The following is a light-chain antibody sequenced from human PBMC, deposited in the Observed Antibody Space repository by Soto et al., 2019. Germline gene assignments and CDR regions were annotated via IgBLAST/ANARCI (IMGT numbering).Light chain of an antibody. J-gene: IGLJ2*01. CDR2: DVS. V-gene: IGLV2-14*01. CDR1: SSDVGGYNY. Sequence: QSALTQPASVSGSPGQSITISCTGTSSDVGGYNYVSWYQQHPGKAPKLMIYDVSNRPSGVSNRFSGSKSGNTASLTISGLQAEDEADYYCFSYTTSITLYVVFGGGTKVTVL. CDR3: FSYTTSITLYVV.